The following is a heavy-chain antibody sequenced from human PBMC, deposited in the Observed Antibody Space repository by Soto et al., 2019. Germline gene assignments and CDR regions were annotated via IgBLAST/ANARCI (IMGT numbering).Heavy chain of an antibody. CDR2: IYYSGST. V-gene: IGHV4-31*03. CDR3: ARVLSYCSSTSCHNWFDP. Sequence: SETLSLTCTVSGGSISSGGYYWSWIRQHPGKGLEWIGYIYYSGSTYYNPSLKSRVTISVDTSKNQFSLKLSSVTAADTAVYYCARVLSYCSSTSCHNWFDPWGQGTLVTVSS. J-gene: IGHJ5*02. CDR1: GGSISSGGYY. D-gene: IGHD2-2*01.